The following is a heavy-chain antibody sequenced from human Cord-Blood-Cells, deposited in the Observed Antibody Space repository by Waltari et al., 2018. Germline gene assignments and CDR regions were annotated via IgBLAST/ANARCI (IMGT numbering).Heavy chain of an antibody. CDR1: GFTVSSNY. Sequence: EVQLVESGGGLIQPGGSLRLSCAASGFTVSSNYMRWVRQASGKGLEWVSVIYSGGSTYYADCMKVRFTISRDNSKNTLYLQMNSRRAEDAAVYYCARDRSGYDGGMPWGQGTLVTVSS. CDR2: IYSGGST. D-gene: IGHD5-12*01. J-gene: IGHJ4*02. V-gene: IGHV3-53*01. CDR3: ARDRSGYDGGMP.